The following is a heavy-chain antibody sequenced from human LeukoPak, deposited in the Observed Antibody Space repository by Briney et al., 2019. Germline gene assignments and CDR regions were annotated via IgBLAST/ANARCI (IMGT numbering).Heavy chain of an antibody. CDR2: VYYTGST. V-gene: IGHV4-59*01. D-gene: IGHD7-27*01. Sequence: PSETLSLTCSVSSGYITAYYWSWIRQPPGKGLEWIGYVYYTGSTEYNPSLRSRVTISLEMSTHQFSLNLTSVTAADTAVYYCATNTGTVFDYWGQGALVTVSS. J-gene: IGHJ4*02. CDR1: SGYITAYY. CDR3: ATNTGTVFDY.